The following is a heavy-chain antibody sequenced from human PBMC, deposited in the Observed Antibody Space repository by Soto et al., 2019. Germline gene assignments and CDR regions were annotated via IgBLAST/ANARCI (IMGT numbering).Heavy chain of an antibody. CDR2: IIPIFGTA. J-gene: IGHJ5*02. D-gene: IGHD1-26*01. Sequence: SVKVSCKASAYTFTGYYVQWVRQAPGQGLEWMGGIIPIFGTANYAQKFQGRVTITADESTSTAYMELSSLRSEDTAVYYCARDFVLLNMYNWFDPWGQGTLVTVSS. CDR1: AYTFTGYY. V-gene: IGHV1-69*13. CDR3: ARDFVLLNMYNWFDP.